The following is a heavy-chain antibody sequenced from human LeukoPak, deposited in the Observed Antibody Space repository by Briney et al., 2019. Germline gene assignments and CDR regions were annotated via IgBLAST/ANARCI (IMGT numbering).Heavy chain of an antibody. V-gene: IGHV1-18*01. CDR2: ISAYNGNT. D-gene: IGHD6-13*01. J-gene: IGHJ3*02. CDR1: GYTFTSYG. Sequence: ASVTVSCKASGYTFTSYGISWVRQAPGQGLEWMGWISAYNGNTNYAQKLQGRVTMTTDTSTSTAYMELRSLRSDDPAVYYCARRSLRNLAAAGMQGNDAFDIWGQGTMVTVSS. CDR3: ARRSLRNLAAAGMQGNDAFDI.